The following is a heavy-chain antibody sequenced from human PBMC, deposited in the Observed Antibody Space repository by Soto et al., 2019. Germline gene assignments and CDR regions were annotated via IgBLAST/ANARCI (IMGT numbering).Heavy chain of an antibody. Sequence: QITLKESGPSLVKATQTLTLTCTFSGFPLSTSGVGVGWIRQPPGKALEWLALIYWNDDKRSSPSLKSRLTSTKDTSNTQVVPTTTYMDPVDTAPYYSAHRPAVEYYYGLDVWVRGTTVTVSS. J-gene: IGHJ6*02. CDR1: GFPLSTSGVG. V-gene: IGHV2-5*01. CDR2: IYWNDDK. CDR3: AHRPAVEYYYGLDV.